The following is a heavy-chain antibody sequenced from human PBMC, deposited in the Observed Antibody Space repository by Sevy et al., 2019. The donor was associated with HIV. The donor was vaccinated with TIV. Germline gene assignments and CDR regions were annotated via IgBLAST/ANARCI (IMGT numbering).Heavy chain of an antibody. CDR1: GFTFSSYS. Sequence: GGSLRLSCAASGFTFSSYSMNWVRQAPGKGLEWVSSISSSSSYIYYEASVKGRFTISRDNAKNLPYLQMNSLRAEDTAVYYCARDSARWATVVTQDFNYWGQGTLVTVSS. D-gene: IGHD4-17*01. V-gene: IGHV3-21*01. J-gene: IGHJ4*02. CDR2: ISSSSSYI. CDR3: ARDSARWATVVTQDFNY.